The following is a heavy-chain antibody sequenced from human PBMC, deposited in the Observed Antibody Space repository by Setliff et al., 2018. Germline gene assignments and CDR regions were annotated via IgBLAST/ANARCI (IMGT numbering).Heavy chain of an antibody. CDR3: ATADVIIAAAGNSKYILDY. CDR2: FDPEDGEA. V-gene: IGHV1-24*01. CDR1: GYTLTELS. J-gene: IGHJ4*02. Sequence: GASVKVSCKVSGYTLTELSMHWVRQAPGKGLEWMGGFDPEDGEAIYAQKFQGRVTMTKDTSTDTAYMELSSLRSEDTAVYYCATADVIIAAAGNSKYILDYWGQGTLVTVSS. D-gene: IGHD6-13*01.